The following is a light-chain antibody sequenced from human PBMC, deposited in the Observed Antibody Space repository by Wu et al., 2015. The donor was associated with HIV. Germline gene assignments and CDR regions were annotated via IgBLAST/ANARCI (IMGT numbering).Light chain of an antibody. V-gene: IGKV1-13*02. Sequence: AIQLTQSPSSLSASIGDRVNITCRASQDIFKYLAWYQQTPGKAPRVLIYDASTLHSGVSSRFSGSGSGTDFTLTISGLQRDDFAVYFCQQLNSFPLTFGQGSRLEIK. CDR1: QDIFKY. CDR2: DAS. CDR3: QQLNSFPLT. J-gene: IGKJ5*01.